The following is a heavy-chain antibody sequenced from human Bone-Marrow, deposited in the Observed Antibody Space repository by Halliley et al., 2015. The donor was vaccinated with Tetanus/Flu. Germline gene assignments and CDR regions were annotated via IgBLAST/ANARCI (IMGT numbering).Heavy chain of an antibody. Sequence: GLVKPSETLSLTCTVSGGSISSGDYYWSWIRQHPGKGLEWIGNIFYSGSTYYNPSLKSRLTISVDTSKNQFSLKLSSVTAADTAVYYCARAIVVLTANYFDYWGQGTLVTVSS. J-gene: IGHJ4*02. V-gene: IGHV4-31*03. CDR3: ARAIVVLTANYFDY. D-gene: IGHD2-21*02. CDR1: GGSISSGDYY. CDR2: IFYSGST.